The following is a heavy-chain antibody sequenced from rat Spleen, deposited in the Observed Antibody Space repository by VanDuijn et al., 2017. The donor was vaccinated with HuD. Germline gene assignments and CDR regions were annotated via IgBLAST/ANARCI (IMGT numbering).Heavy chain of an antibody. CDR2: MWSGGSA. Sequence: QVQLKESGPGLVQPSETLSLTCTVSGFSLTTYNVHWVRQPPGKGLEWMGVMWSGGSADYNSALKSRLSISRDTSKNQVFLKMNSLQSEDTTTDYWARGAYGGYSEWFDYWGQGVMVTVSS. J-gene: IGHJ2*01. CDR1: GFSLTTYN. CDR3: ARGAYGGYSEWFDY. D-gene: IGHD1-11*01. V-gene: IGHV2-45*01.